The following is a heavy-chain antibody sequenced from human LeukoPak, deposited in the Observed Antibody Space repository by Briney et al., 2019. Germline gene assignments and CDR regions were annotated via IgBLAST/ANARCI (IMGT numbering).Heavy chain of an antibody. CDR2: IDPNNGDA. J-gene: IGHJ3*02. CDR3: ARRSRNGLDAFDI. D-gene: IGHD2-8*01. CDR1: AYTFTGYY. V-gene: IGHV1-2*02. Sequence: ASVKVSCKASAYTFTGYYLHWVRQAPGQGLEWMGWIDPNNGDANYAQKFQGRVTMTRDRSISTAYMEVSRLTADDTAVYYCARRSRNGLDAFDIWGLGTMVTVSS.